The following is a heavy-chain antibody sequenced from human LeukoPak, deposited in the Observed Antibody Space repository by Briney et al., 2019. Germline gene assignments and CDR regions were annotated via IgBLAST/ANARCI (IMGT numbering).Heavy chain of an antibody. D-gene: IGHD2-2*01. CDR2: IAYDGSNK. CDR3: AKGVAVAPDVTPFDY. V-gene: IGHV3-30*02. CDR1: GFTFSSYG. J-gene: IGHJ4*02. Sequence: GSLRLSCAASGFTFSSYGMHWVRQAPGKGLEWVAFIAYDGSNKYYADSVKGRFTISRDNSKNTMFLQMNSLRAEDTAVYYCAKGVAVAPDVTPFDYWGQGTLVTVSS.